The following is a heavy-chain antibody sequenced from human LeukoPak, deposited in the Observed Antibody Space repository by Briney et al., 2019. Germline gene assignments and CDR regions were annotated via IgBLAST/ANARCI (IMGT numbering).Heavy chain of an antibody. D-gene: IGHD2-15*01. J-gene: IGHJ4*02. CDR3: AKGSIVVVAARLLDY. V-gene: IGHV3-30*18. CDR1: GFTFSTYG. Sequence: GGSLRLSCAASGFTFSTYGMHWVRQAPGKGLEWVAVISYDGSNKYYADSVKGRFTISRDNSKNTLYLQMNSLRAEDTAVYYCAKGSIVVVAARLLDYWGQGTLVTVSS. CDR2: ISYDGSNK.